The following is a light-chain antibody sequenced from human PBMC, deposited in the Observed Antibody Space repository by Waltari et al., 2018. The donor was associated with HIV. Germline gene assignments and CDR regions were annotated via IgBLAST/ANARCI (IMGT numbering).Light chain of an antibody. CDR1: SSDVGGYNY. J-gene: IGLJ1*01. Sequence: QSITISCTGTSSDVGGYNYVSWYQQHPGKAPKFMIYEVSNRPSGVSKRFSGSKSGNTASLTISGLQAEDEADYYCSSYTSTSTGVFGTGTKVTVL. CDR3: SSYTSTSTGV. CDR2: EVS. V-gene: IGLV2-14*01.